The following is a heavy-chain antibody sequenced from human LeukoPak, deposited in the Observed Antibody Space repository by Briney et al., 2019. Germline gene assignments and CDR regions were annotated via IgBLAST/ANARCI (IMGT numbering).Heavy chain of an antibody. CDR2: IYPGDSDI. J-gene: IGHJ6*02. CDR1: GYIFTSYW. Sequence: GESLKISGKGSGYIFTSYWIGWVRQMPGKGLEWMGIIYPGDSDIRYSPSFQGQVTISADKSISTAYLQWSSLKASDSAIYYCARRSYCGGDCTRSVHFYYAMDVWGQGTTVTVSS. CDR3: ARRSYCGGDCTRSVHFYYAMDV. V-gene: IGHV5-51*01. D-gene: IGHD2-21*02.